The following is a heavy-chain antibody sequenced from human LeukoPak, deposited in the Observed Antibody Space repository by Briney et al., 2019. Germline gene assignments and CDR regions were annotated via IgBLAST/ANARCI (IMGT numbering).Heavy chain of an antibody. J-gene: IGHJ4*02. CDR2: ISYSGST. V-gene: IGHV4-39*07. Sequence: SETLSLTCTVSGGSISSSHYCWGWIRQPPGKGLEWIGSISYSGSTYYNPSLNSRVTISADTSKNQFSLKLSSVTAADTAVYYCARRRYGSGQIDCWGQGTLVTVSS. CDR1: GGSISSSHYC. D-gene: IGHD6-19*01. CDR3: ARRRYGSGQIDC.